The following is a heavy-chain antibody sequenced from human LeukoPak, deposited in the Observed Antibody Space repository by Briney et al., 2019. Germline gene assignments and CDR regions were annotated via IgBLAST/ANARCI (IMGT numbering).Heavy chain of an antibody. CDR2: ISSGSSYI. CDR3: AAEREWLRIDY. CDR1: GXTFSTYS. Sequence: KTGGSLRLSCAASGXTFSTYSMSWVRQAPGRGLEWVSSISSGSSYIFYADSVKGRFTISRDNAKNSLYLQMNSLRAEDTAVYYCAAEREWLRIDYWGQGSLVTVSS. V-gene: IGHV3-21*01. D-gene: IGHD5-12*01. J-gene: IGHJ4*02.